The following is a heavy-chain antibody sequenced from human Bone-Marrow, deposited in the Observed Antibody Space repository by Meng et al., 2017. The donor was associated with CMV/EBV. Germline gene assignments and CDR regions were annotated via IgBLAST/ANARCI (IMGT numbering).Heavy chain of an antibody. CDR2: IRYDGSNK. CDR1: GFTFSSYG. D-gene: IGHD3-3*01. CDR3: AKGKGPVLRFLEWLPPKAYYYYYYGMDV. Sequence: GESLKISCAASGFTFSSYGMHWVRQAPGKGLEWVAFIRYDGSNKYYADSVKGRFTISRDNSKNTLYLQMNSLRAEDTAVYYCAKGKGPVLRFLEWLPPKAYYYYYYGMDVWGQGTTVTVSS. V-gene: IGHV3-30*02. J-gene: IGHJ6*02.